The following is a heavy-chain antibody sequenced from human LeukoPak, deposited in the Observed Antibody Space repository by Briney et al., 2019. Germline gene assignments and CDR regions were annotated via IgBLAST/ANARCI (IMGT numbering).Heavy chain of an antibody. CDR3: ARSGYGDYPRARY. D-gene: IGHD4-17*01. Sequence: PSETLSLTCAVYGGSFSGYYWSWIRQPPGKGLEWIGEINHSGSTNYNPSLKSRVTISVDTSKNQFSLKLSSVTAADTAVYYCARSGYGDYPRARYWGQGTLVTVSS. J-gene: IGHJ4*02. CDR2: INHSGST. CDR1: GGSFSGYY. V-gene: IGHV4-34*01.